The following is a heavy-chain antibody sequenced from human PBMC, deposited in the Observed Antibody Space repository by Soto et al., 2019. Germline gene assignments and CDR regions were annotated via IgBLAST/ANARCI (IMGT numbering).Heavy chain of an antibody. V-gene: IGHV1-69*12. CDR2: IIPIFGTA. CDR1: GGTFSSYA. D-gene: IGHD3-22*01. J-gene: IGHJ4*02. Sequence: QVQLVQSGAEVKKPGSSVKVSCKASGGTFSSYAISWVRQAPGQGLEWMGGIIPIFGTANYAQKFQGRVTITADEPTSTAYMELSRLGSEDTVGYYCARGKRARCDSSGYLGYWGQGTLVTVSS. CDR3: ARGKRARCDSSGYLGY.